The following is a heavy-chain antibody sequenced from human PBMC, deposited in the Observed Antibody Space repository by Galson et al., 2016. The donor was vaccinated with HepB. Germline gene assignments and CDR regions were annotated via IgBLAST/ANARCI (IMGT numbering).Heavy chain of an antibody. D-gene: IGHD6-13*01. Sequence: SCKVSGYTLTELSIHWVRQAPGQGLEWMGGFDPEDGETIYAQRFQGRVTMTEDTSTDTVYMELNRLRSVDTAVYYCAASLAAIGLEGDAFDIWGQGTMVTVSS. CDR2: FDPEDGET. J-gene: IGHJ3*02. CDR3: AASLAAIGLEGDAFDI. CDR1: GYTLTELS. V-gene: IGHV1-24*01.